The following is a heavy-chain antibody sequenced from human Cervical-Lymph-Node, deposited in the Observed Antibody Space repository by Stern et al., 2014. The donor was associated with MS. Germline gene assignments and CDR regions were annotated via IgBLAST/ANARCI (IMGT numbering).Heavy chain of an antibody. CDR2: IIPIFETA. D-gene: IGHD6-13*01. J-gene: IGHJ4*02. Sequence: DQLVESGAEVKKPGSSMKVSCKASGGTFSSDAIGWVRQAPGQGLEWMGGIIPIFETANYAQKFQGRVTITADQSTKTAYLELSSLTSGDTAMYFCASGTRSSWYFDFWGQGTLVTVST. CDR1: GGTFSSDA. CDR3: ASGTRSSWYFDF. V-gene: IGHV1-69*01.